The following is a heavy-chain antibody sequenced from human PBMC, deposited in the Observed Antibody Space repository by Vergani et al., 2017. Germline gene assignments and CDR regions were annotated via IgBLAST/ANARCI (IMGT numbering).Heavy chain of an antibody. CDR2: LYYSGST. CDR1: GYSISSGYY. D-gene: IGHD3-22*01. V-gene: IGHV4-38-2*01. Sequence: QVQLQESGPGLVKPSETLSLTCAVSGYSISSGYYWGWIRQPPGKGLEWIGSLYYSGSTYSNPSLKSRVTISVDTSKNQFSLKLSSVTAADTAVYFCARHSARYDSSGYFDNWGQGTLVTVSS. J-gene: IGHJ1*01. CDR3: ARHSARYDSSGYFDN.